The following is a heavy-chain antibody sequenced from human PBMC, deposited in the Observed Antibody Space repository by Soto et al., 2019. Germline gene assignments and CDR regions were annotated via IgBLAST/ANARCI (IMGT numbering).Heavy chain of an antibody. CDR3: AKGREYYDRSGSVDY. Sequence: EVQLLESGGGLVQPGGSLRLSCAASGFTFSSYAMSWVRQAPGKGLEWVSAISGSGGSTYYADSVKGRFTISRDNSKNTLYLQMNSLRAEETAVYYCAKGREYYDRSGSVDYWGQGTLVTVSS. CDR2: ISGSGGST. D-gene: IGHD3-22*01. CDR1: GFTFSSYA. J-gene: IGHJ4*02. V-gene: IGHV3-23*01.